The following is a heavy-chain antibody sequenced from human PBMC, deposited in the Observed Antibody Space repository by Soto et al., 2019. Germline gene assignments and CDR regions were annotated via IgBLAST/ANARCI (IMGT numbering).Heavy chain of an antibody. CDR1: GFTFSSYW. Sequence: EVQLVESGGGLVQPGGSLRLSCAASGFTFSSYWMSRVRQTPGKGLEWVANIKQDGSEKYYVDSVKGRFTISRDNAKNSLYLQMNSLRAEDTAVYYCARDSDSQSYGMDVWGQGTTVTVSS. CDR2: IKQDGSEK. J-gene: IGHJ6*02. D-gene: IGHD2-15*01. V-gene: IGHV3-7*05. CDR3: ARDSDSQSYGMDV.